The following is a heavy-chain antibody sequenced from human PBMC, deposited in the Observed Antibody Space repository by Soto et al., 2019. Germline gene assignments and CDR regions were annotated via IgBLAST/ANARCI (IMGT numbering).Heavy chain of an antibody. V-gene: IGHV3-48*02. Sequence: PGGSLRLSCAASGFTFSSYAMSWFRQAPGKGLEWVSGISSSSGTIYYADSVKGRFTLSRDNAKNTLYLQMNSLRDEDTAVYYCARDDYYDTSGYLALFDYWGQGTLVTVSS. CDR1: GFTFSSYA. J-gene: IGHJ4*02. CDR2: ISSSSGTI. CDR3: ARDDYYDTSGYLALFDY. D-gene: IGHD3-22*01.